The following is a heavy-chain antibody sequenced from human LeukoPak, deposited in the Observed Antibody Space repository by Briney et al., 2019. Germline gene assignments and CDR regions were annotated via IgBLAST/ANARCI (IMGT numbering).Heavy chain of an antibody. V-gene: IGHV3-23*01. D-gene: IGHD3-22*01. Sequence: GGSLRLSCAASGFTFSSYAMSWVRQAPGKGLEWVSAISGRGGSTYYADSVKGRFTISRDNSKNTLYLQMNSLRAEDTAVYYCAKGFPYYYDSSGYSLPAYFDYWGQGTLVTVSS. CDR1: GFTFSSYA. CDR2: ISGRGGST. CDR3: AKGFPYYYDSSGYSLPAYFDY. J-gene: IGHJ4*02.